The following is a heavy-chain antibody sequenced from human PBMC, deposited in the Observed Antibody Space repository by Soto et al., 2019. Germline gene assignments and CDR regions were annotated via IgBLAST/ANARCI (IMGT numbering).Heavy chain of an antibody. V-gene: IGHV3-30*03. CDR1: GFTVSSYG. Sequence: QVQLVESGGGVVQPGRSLRLSCAVSGFTVSSYGMHWVRQAPGKGLEWVAVISRDGRTTFYADSVKGRFTISRDNSRNTLFLEMHSLRGDDMALYYCTGEVASGYWGQGTLVTVSS. J-gene: IGHJ4*02. CDR3: TGEVASGY. D-gene: IGHD2-8*02. CDR2: ISRDGRTT.